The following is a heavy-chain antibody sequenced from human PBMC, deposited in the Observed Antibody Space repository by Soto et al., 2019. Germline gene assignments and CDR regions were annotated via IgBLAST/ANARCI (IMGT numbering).Heavy chain of an antibody. V-gene: IGHV1-3*01. CDR2: INPDNGNT. J-gene: IGHJ3*01. CDR1: GFTFGDNL. D-gene: IGHD2-8*02. CDR3: ARAILSVRPRASDAFDV. Sequence: QVQLVQSGAEVRKPGASVNISCWASGFTFGDNLINWVRQVPGQSLEWMGWINPDNGNTNYSQTFQGRVTISRHSSGSIAYVEETYLTSDDTAVYYCARAILSVRPRASDAFDVWGQGTMVTVSS.